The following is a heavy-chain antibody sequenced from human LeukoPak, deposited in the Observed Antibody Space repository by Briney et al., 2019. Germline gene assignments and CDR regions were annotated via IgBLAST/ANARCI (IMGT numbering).Heavy chain of an antibody. CDR2: IKQDGSEA. D-gene: IGHD3-22*01. CDR3: AKDSGSYYDSSGPKFDY. J-gene: IGHJ4*02. CDR1: GFTFSNHW. V-gene: IGHV3-7*03. Sequence: TGGSLRLSCAASGFTFSNHWMSWVRQAPGKGLEWVANIKQDGSEAYDGDSVKGRFTISRDNAKNSLYLQMNSLRAEDTAVYYCAKDSGSYYDSSGPKFDYWGQGTLVTVSS.